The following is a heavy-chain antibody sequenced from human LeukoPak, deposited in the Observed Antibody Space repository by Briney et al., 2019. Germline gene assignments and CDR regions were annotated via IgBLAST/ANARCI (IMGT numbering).Heavy chain of an antibody. CDR1: GGSISSSSYY. D-gene: IGHD5-24*01. V-gene: IGHV4-39*01. CDR2: IYYSGST. J-gene: IGHJ4*02. CDR3: ARHGARWPKGGYDY. Sequence: SETLSLTCTVSGGSISSSSYYWGWIRQPPGKGLEWIGSIYYSGSTYYNPSLKSRVTISVDTSKNQFSLKLSSVTAADTAVYYCARHGARWPKGGYDYWGQGTLVTVSS.